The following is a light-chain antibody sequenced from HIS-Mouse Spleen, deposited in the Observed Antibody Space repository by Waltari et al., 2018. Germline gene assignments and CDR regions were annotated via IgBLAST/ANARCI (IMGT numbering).Light chain of an antibody. CDR1: SSDVGGYNY. Sequence: QSALTQPRSVSGSPGQSVTISCTGTSSDVGGYNYVSWYQQHPGKAPKLIIYGVSKRPSGFPYRFSGSKSGNTASLTISGLQAEDEADYYCCSYAGSYPVVFGGGTKLTVL. CDR3: CSYAGSYPVV. CDR2: GVS. J-gene: IGLJ2*01. V-gene: IGLV2-11*01.